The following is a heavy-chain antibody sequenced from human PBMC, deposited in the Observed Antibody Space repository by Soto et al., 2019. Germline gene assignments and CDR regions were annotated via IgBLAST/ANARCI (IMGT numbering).Heavy chain of an antibody. CDR3: ARETGTQSESGWSTIRFDT. Sequence: QTLSLTCAISGDSVSSNSAAWNWIRQSPSRGLEWLGRTYYRSKWKTDYAVSVKSRITISPDTSKNQFSLQLKYVTTEDTAVYFCARETGTQSESGWSTIRFDTWGHGSRVTVS. CDR1: GDSVSSNSAA. CDR2: TYYRSKWKT. D-gene: IGHD6-19*01. J-gene: IGHJ5*01. V-gene: IGHV6-1*01.